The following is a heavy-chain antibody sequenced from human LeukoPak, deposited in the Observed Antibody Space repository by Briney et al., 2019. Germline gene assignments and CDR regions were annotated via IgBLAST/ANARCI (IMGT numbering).Heavy chain of an antibody. CDR1: GGSFTKHQ. Sequence: SETLSLACAVYGGSFTKHQWSWIRQPPGKGLEWIGAINDGGSTYYNPSLKSRVTISVDTSKNQFSLKLSSVTAADTAVYYCARESPQYTVTKDYWGQGTLVTVSS. J-gene: IGHJ4*02. D-gene: IGHD4-17*01. V-gene: IGHV4-34*01. CDR2: INDGGST. CDR3: ARESPQYTVTKDY.